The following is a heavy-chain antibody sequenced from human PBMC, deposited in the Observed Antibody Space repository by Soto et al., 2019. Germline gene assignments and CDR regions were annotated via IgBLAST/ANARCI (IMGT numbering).Heavy chain of an antibody. CDR1: GVSFSGYY. D-gene: IGHD3-10*01. V-gene: IGHV4-34*01. J-gene: IGHJ6*02. CDR3: GLGSSYYYYYGMDV. Sequence: SETLSLTCAVYGVSFSGYYWSWIRQPPGKGLEWIGEINHSGSTNYNPSLKSRVTISVDTSKNQFSLKLSSVTAADTAVYYCGLGSSYYYYYGMDVWGQGTTVTVSS. CDR2: INHSGST.